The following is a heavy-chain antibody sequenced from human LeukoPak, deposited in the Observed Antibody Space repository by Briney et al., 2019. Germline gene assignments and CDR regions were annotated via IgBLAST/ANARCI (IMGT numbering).Heavy chain of an antibody. V-gene: IGHV4-34*01. CDR1: GGSFSGYY. J-gene: IGHJ4*02. D-gene: IGHD6-6*01. CDR2: INHSGST. CDR3: ARESIAALAPADY. Sequence: SETLSLTCAVYGGSFSGYYWSWIRQPPGKGLEWIGEINHSGSTNYNPSLKSRVTISVDTSKNQFSLKLSSVTAADTAVYYCARESIAALAPADYWGQGTLVTVSS.